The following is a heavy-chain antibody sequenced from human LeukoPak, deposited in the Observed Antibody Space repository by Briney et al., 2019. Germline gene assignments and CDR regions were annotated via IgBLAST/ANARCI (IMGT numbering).Heavy chain of an antibody. Sequence: SETLSLTCTVSGGSISSDNYYWGWIRQPPGKGLEWIGSIYYSGTTYYNPSLKSRVTMSVDTSKNQFSLKLSSVTAADTALYYCAKHYMGSSYNHGLDCWGQGTLVTVSS. CDR1: GGSISSDNYY. CDR2: IYYSGTT. V-gene: IGHV4-39*01. J-gene: IGHJ4*02. CDR3: AKHYMGSSYNHGLDC. D-gene: IGHD3-10*01.